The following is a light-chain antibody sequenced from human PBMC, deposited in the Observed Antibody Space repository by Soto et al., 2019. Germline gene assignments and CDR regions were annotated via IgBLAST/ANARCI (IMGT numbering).Light chain of an antibody. CDR1: QSVSGW. CDR3: LQDYNYPRT. V-gene: IGKV1-5*01. CDR2: DAS. Sequence: DIQMTQSPSTXSASVGDTGTVTCRASQSVSGWLAWYQQKPGKAPKXLIYDASSLQSGVPSRFSGSGSGTDFTLTISSLQPEDVATYYCLQDYNYPRTFGQGTKVDIK. J-gene: IGKJ1*01.